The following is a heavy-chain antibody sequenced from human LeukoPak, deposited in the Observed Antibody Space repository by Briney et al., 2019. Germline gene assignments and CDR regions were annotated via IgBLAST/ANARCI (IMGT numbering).Heavy chain of an antibody. CDR2: IYHSGST. J-gene: IGHJ4*02. CDR1: GGSISSSNW. Sequence: PSGTLSLTCAVSGGSISSSNWWSWVRQPPGKGLEWIGEIYHSGSTIYNPSLKSRVTISVDKSKNQFSLNLSSVTAADTAVYYCARDAISSSGTFDYWGQGTLVTVSS. CDR3: ARDAISSSGTFDY. V-gene: IGHV4-4*02. D-gene: IGHD6-6*01.